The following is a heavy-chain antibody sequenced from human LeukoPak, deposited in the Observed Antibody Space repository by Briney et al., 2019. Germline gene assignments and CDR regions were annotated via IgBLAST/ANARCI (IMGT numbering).Heavy chain of an antibody. Sequence: PGGSLRLSCAASEFTFSTYAMHWVRQTPGKGLEWVSYISSSGSTIYYADSVRGRFTISRDNAKNPLYLQMNSLRVEDTAVYYCAREEIGVAGQNFDYWGQGTLVTVSS. CDR1: EFTFSTYA. D-gene: IGHD6-19*01. CDR2: ISSSGSTI. J-gene: IGHJ4*02. V-gene: IGHV3-48*03. CDR3: AREEIGVAGQNFDY.